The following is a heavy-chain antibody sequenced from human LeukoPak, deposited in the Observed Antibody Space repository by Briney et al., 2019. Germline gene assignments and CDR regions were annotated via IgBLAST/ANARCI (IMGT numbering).Heavy chain of an antibody. CDR3: AREMGGVWYDSSGYYDY. D-gene: IGHD3-22*01. CDR2: IKQDGSEK. CDR1: GFTFSSYG. V-gene: IGHV3-7*01. Sequence: GGSLRLSCAASGFTFSSYGMSWVRQAPGKGLEWVANIKQDGSEKYYVDSVKGRFTISRDNARNSLYLQMNSLRAEDTAVYYCAREMGGVWYDSSGYYDYWGQGTLVTVSS. J-gene: IGHJ4*02.